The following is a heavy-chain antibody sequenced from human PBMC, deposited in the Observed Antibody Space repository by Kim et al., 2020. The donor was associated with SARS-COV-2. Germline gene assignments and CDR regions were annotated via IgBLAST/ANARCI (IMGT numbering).Heavy chain of an antibody. V-gene: IGHV3-7*03. CDR3: ARDVRCFDY. J-gene: IGHJ4*02. CDR2: IKQDGSEK. CDR1: GFTFSNYW. Sequence: GGSLRLSCAASGFTFSNYWMLWVRQAPGKGLEWVANIKQDGSEKCYVDSVKGRFTISRDNAKDSVYLQMDSLRIEDTAVYYCARDVRCFDYLGQGTLVTVS. D-gene: IGHD3-3*01.